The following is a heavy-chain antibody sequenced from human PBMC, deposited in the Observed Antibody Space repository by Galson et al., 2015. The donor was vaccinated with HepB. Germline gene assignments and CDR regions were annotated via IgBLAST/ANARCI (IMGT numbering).Heavy chain of an antibody. V-gene: IGHV5-10-1*01. D-gene: IGHD5-24*01. Sequence: SGAEVKKPGESLRISCKGSGYSFTNYWISWVRQMPGKGLEWMGRVDPSDSYSDYSPSFQGHVSISVDKSISTAYLQWSSLKASDTAIYYCARLRGHDAYIGVYGMDVWGLATTVTVSS. CDR3: ARLRGHDAYIGVYGMDV. CDR1: GYSFTNYW. J-gene: IGHJ6*02. CDR2: VDPSDSYS.